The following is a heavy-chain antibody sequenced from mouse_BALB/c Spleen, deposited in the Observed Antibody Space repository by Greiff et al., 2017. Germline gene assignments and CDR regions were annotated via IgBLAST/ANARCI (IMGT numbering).Heavy chain of an antibody. CDR3: ARYGNPHYYAMDY. CDR1: GFSLTSYG. D-gene: IGHD2-1*01. Sequence: VQLVESGPGLVAPSQSLSITCTVSGFSLTSYGVHWVRQPPGKGLEWLGVIWAGGSTNYNSALMSRLSISKDNSKSQVFLKMNSLQTDDTAMYYCARYGNPHYYAMDYWGQGTSVTVAS. J-gene: IGHJ4*01. V-gene: IGHV2-9*02. CDR2: IWAGGST.